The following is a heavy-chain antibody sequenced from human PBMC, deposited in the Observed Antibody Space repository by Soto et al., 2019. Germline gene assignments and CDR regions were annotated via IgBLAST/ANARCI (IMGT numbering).Heavy chain of an antibody. Sequence: PGGSLRLSCAASGFTFSSYAMSWVRQAPGKGLEWVSAISGSGGSTYYADSVKGRFTISRDNSKNTLYLQMNSLRAADTAVYYCAKGGSSYHRGSYYDYAWGSCRVGAFDIWGQGTMVTVSS. CDR3: AKGGSSYHRGSYYDYAWGSCRVGAFDI. CDR2: ISGSGGST. V-gene: IGHV3-23*01. CDR1: GFTFSSYA. D-gene: IGHD3-16*02. J-gene: IGHJ3*02.